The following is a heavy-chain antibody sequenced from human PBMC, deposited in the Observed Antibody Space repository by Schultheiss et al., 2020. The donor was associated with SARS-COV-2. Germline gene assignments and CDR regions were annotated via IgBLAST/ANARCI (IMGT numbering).Heavy chain of an antibody. CDR2: IYYSGST. J-gene: IGHJ4*02. Sequence: SQTLSLTCTVSGGSVSSGVYYWSWIRQPPGKGLEWIGYIYYSGSTNYNPSLKSRVTISVDTSKNQLSLKLSSVTAADTAVYYCARVLDTSMVGLDYWGQGTLVTVSS. CDR1: GGSVSSGVYY. CDR3: ARVLDTSMVGLDY. D-gene: IGHD5-18*01. V-gene: IGHV4-61*08.